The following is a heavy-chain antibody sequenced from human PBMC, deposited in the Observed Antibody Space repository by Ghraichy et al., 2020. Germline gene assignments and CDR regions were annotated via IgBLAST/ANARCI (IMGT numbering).Heavy chain of an antibody. CDR1: GFTLSNCG. J-gene: IGHJ4*02. D-gene: IGHD5-12*01. CDR2: LQYDGSTK. CDR3: AKRFVSTDIGISGNGY. V-gene: IGHV3-30*02. Sequence: GESLNISCAASGFTLSNCGMHWVRQAPGKGLEWVAFLQYDGSTKYYADPVKGRFTISRDNSKNTLYLQMNSLRPEDSAVYYCAKRFVSTDIGISGNGYWGQGTLVTVSS.